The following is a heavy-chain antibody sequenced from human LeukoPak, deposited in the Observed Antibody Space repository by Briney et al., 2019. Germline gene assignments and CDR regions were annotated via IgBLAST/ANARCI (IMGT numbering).Heavy chain of an antibody. Sequence: ASVKVSCKASGGTLSSYAISWVRQAPGQGLEWMGGIIPIFGTANYAQKFQGRVTITADESTSTAYMELSSLRSEDTAVYYCARDLANPFDYWGQGTLVTVSS. CDR1: GGTLSSYA. V-gene: IGHV1-69*13. CDR2: IIPIFGTA. CDR3: ARDLANPFDY. J-gene: IGHJ4*02.